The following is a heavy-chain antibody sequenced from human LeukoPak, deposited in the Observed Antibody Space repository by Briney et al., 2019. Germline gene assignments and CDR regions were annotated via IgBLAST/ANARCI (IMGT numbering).Heavy chain of an antibody. CDR3: ASDGGTTSLQYYFDY. Sequence: GGSLRLSCAASGFTFSSYWMGWVRQAPGKGLEWVSAISGGASDTYYADSVKGRFTISRDNSKSTLYLQMNSLRAEDTAVYYCASDGGTTSLQYYFDYWGQGTLVTVSS. CDR2: ISGGASDT. D-gene: IGHD1-7*01. V-gene: IGHV3-23*01. J-gene: IGHJ4*02. CDR1: GFTFSSYW.